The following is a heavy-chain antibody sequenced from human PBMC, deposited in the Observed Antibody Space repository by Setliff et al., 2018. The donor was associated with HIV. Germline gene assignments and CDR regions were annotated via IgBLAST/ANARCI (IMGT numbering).Heavy chain of an antibody. CDR2: IYYSGST. CDR3: ARQRAGPDY. CDR1: GGSITSSNW. Sequence: SETLSLTCTVSGGSITSSNWWSWVRQPPGKGLEWIGSIYYSGSTYYNPSLKSRVTIPVDTSKNQFSLKLSSVTAADTAVYYCARQRAGPDYWGQGTLVTVSS. V-gene: IGHV4-39*01. J-gene: IGHJ4*02.